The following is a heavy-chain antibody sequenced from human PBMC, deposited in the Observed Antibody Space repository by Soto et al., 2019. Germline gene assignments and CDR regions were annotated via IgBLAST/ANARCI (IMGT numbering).Heavy chain of an antibody. CDR3: ARGRKVIAVSGTGVGFVP. Sequence: GASVKVSCKASGYTFTSYAMHWVRQAPGQRLEWMGWINAGNGNTKYSQKFQGRVTITRDTSASTAYMELSSLRSEDTAVYYCARGRKVIAVSGTGVGFVPWGQGTLGT. CDR1: GYTFTSYA. D-gene: IGHD6-19*01. CDR2: INAGNGNT. V-gene: IGHV1-3*01. J-gene: IGHJ5*02.